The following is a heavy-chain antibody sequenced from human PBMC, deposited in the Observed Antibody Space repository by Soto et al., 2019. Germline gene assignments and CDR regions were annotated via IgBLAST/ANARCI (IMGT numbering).Heavy chain of an antibody. CDR3: ARDQLRQTLLHFDY. J-gene: IGHJ4*02. V-gene: IGHV3-33*01. CDR2: IGYDGSRT. Sequence: QVQLVDSGGGVVQPGRSLRLSCVASGFSFSNHDMDWVRQAPGKEPEWVASIGYDGSRTYYADSVKGRLTISRDNSKNTLYLQMNSLRADDTAVYYCARDQLRQTLLHFDYWGQGTLVTVSS. CDR1: GFSFSNHD. D-gene: IGHD2-15*01.